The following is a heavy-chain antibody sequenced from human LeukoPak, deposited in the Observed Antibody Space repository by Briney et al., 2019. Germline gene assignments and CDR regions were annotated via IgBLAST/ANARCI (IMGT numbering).Heavy chain of an antibody. CDR1: GGSISSSSYY. Sequence: SETLSLTCTVSGGSISSSSYYWGWIRQPPGKGLEWIGSFFLKGSTYYNPSLKSRVTISVDTSKNQFSLKLSSVTAADTAVYYCARRVDYYYYMDVWGKGTTVTVSS. V-gene: IGHV4-39*07. D-gene: IGHD2-15*01. CDR2: FFLKGST. CDR3: ARRVDYYYYMDV. J-gene: IGHJ6*03.